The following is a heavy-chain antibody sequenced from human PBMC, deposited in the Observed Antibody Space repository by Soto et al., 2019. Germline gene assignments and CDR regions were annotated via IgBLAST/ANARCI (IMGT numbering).Heavy chain of an antibody. D-gene: IGHD3-9*01. Sequence: PGGYLRLSCASSGFTFSSYAMSWFRHAPGKGLDLVSAISGSGGSTYYADSVKGRFTISRDNSKNTLYLQMNSLRAEDTAVYYCAKDGNPIPYLTGYYRLGWFDPWGQGTLVTVSS. CDR2: ISGSGGST. CDR3: AKDGNPIPYLTGYYRLGWFDP. J-gene: IGHJ5*02. V-gene: IGHV3-23*01. CDR1: GFTFSSYA.